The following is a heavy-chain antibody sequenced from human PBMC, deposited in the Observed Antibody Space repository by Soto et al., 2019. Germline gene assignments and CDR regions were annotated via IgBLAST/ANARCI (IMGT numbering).Heavy chain of an antibody. Sequence: GGSLRLSCAASGFTVSSNYMSWVRQAPGKGLEWVSVIYSGGSTYYADSVKGRFTISRHNSKNTLYLQMNSLRAEDTAVYYCARAYLEADWNYDAFDIWGQGTMVTVSS. CDR3: ARAYLEADWNYDAFDI. V-gene: IGHV3-53*04. D-gene: IGHD1-7*01. CDR1: GFTVSSNY. CDR2: IYSGGST. J-gene: IGHJ3*02.